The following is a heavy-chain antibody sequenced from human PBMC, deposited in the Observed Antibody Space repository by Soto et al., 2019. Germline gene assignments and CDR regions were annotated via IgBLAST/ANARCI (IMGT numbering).Heavy chain of an antibody. CDR2: ISWSSGRI. D-gene: IGHD4-17*01. CDR1: GFIFDDYA. Sequence: EVQLVESGGGLVQPGGSRRLSCVASGFIFDDYAMHWVRQAPGKGLEWVAGISWSSGRIDYGDSVKGRFTISRDTAKNSLYLQMNNLKTEDTAFYYCAKDKNYVDYGGPFDYWGQGSLVTVSS. J-gene: IGHJ4*02. CDR3: AKDKNYVDYGGPFDY. V-gene: IGHV3-9*01.